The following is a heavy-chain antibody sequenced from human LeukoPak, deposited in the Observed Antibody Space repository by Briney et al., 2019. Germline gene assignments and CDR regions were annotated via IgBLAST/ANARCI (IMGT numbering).Heavy chain of an antibody. CDR3: ARATVVSPNY. V-gene: IGHV3-48*04. Sequence: GRSLRLSCAASGFTFSSYVMHWVRQAPGKGLEWVSYISSSGSTIYYADSVKGRFTISRDNAKNSLYLQMNSLRAEDTAVYYCARATVVSPNYWGQGTLVTVSS. CDR2: ISSSGSTI. D-gene: IGHD4-23*01. CDR1: GFTFSSYV. J-gene: IGHJ4*02.